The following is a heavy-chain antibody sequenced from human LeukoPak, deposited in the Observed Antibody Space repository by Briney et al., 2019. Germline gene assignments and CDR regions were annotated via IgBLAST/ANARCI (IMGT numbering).Heavy chain of an antibody. Sequence: GESLKISCKGSGYSFTSYWIGWVRQMPGKGLEWMGIIFPGDSDTRYSPSFQGQVTISADKSISTAYLQWSSLKASDTAMYYCARSVSPRGYYYDSSGYFDYWGQGTLVTVSS. V-gene: IGHV5-51*01. CDR2: IFPGDSDT. J-gene: IGHJ4*02. CDR1: GYSFTSYW. D-gene: IGHD3-22*01. CDR3: ARSVSPRGYYYDSSGYFDY.